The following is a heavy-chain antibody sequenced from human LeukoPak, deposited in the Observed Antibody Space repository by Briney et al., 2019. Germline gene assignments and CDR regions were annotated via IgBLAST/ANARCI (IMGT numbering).Heavy chain of an antibody. CDR1: GFTFSTYE. CDR2: IGGSGLTM. V-gene: IGHV3-48*03. CDR3: TRRAEWGYWFDP. J-gene: IGHJ5*02. Sequence: PGGSLRLSCGASGFTFSTYEMNWVRQAPGKGLEWVSYIGGSGLTMFYADSVKGRFTTSRDNAKNSLYLQMNNLRAEDTAVYYCTRRAEWGYWFDPWGQGTLVTVSS. D-gene: IGHD1-26*01.